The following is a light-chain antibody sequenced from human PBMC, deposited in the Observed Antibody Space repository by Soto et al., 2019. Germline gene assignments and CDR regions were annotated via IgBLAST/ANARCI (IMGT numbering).Light chain of an antibody. CDR2: DVT. CDR1: SSDVGGYNY. J-gene: IGLJ1*01. Sequence: QSALTQPASVSGSPGQSITISCTGTSSDVGGYNYVSWYQQHPGRAPKLIIYDVTNRPSGISNRFSGSKSGNTASLTISGLQTEDGAEYYRISFTSRHINVFGTGTKLTVL. V-gene: IGLV2-14*03. CDR3: ISFTSRHINV.